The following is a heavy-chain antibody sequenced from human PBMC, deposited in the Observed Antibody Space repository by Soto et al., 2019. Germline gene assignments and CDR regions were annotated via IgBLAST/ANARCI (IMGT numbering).Heavy chain of an antibody. Sequence: ASVKVSCKASGYTFTSYGISWVRQAPGQGLEWMGWISAYNGNTNYAQKLQGRVTMTTDTSTSTAYMELRSLRSDDTAVYYCARGLYCSSTSCYPFNFGYWGQGTLVTVSS. CDR3: ARGLYCSSTSCYPFNFGY. D-gene: IGHD2-2*01. V-gene: IGHV1-18*01. J-gene: IGHJ4*02. CDR2: ISAYNGNT. CDR1: GYTFTSYG.